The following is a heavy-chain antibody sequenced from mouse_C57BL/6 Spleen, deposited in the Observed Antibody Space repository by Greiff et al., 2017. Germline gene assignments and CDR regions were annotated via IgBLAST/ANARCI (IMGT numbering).Heavy chain of an antibody. CDR2: ISDGGSYT. V-gene: IGHV5-4*03. CDR3: AKIYYGNFHYFDY. D-gene: IGHD2-1*01. J-gene: IGHJ2*01. Sequence: EVKLVESGGGLVKPGGSLKLSCAASGFTFSSYAMSWVRQTPEKRLEWVATISDGGSYTYYPDNVKGRFTISRDNAKNNLYLQMSHLKSEDTAMYYCAKIYYGNFHYFDYWGQGTTLTVSS. CDR1: GFTFSSYA.